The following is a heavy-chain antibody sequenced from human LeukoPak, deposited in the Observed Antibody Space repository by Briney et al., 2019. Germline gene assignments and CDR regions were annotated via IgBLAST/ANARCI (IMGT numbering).Heavy chain of an antibody. CDR1: GFIFSNYW. J-gene: IGHJ4*02. CDR2: IKQDGSET. Sequence: GGSLRLSCATSGFIFSNYWMSWVRQAPGKGLEWVANIKQDGSETYYVDSGKGRFTSSRDDAKNSLYLQMNSLRAEDTAVYYCARLYQHDSSTYRPVDYWGQGTLVSVSS. D-gene: IGHD3-22*01. CDR3: ARLYQHDSSTYRPVDY. V-gene: IGHV3-7*01.